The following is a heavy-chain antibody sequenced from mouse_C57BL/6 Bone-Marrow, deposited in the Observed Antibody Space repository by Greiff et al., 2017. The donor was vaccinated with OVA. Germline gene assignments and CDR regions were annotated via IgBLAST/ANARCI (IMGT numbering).Heavy chain of an antibody. Sequence: EVKLMESGEGLVKPGGSLKLSCAASGFTFSSYAMSWVRQTPEKRLEWVAYISSGGDYIYYADTVKGRFTISRDNARNTLYLQMSSLKSEDTAMYYCTRGGYYYGSSYFHFDYWGQGTTLTVSS. CDR1: GFTFSSYA. D-gene: IGHD1-1*01. V-gene: IGHV5-9-1*02. CDR3: TRGGYYYGSSYFHFDY. CDR2: ISSGGDYI. J-gene: IGHJ2*01.